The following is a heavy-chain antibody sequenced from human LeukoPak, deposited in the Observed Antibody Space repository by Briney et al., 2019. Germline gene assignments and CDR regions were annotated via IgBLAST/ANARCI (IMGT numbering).Heavy chain of an antibody. CDR3: AREDYYDSSAYPSRGFDY. CDR2: ISRDSGTI. CDR1: GFIFSRYS. D-gene: IGHD3-22*01. V-gene: IGHV3-48*01. J-gene: IGHJ4*02. Sequence: GGSLRLSCAASGFIFSRYSMNWVRQAPGKGLEWVSYISRDSGTIYEADSVKGRFTISRDNARNSLFLQMNSLRAEDTATYYCAREDYYDSSAYPSRGFDYWGQGALVTVSS.